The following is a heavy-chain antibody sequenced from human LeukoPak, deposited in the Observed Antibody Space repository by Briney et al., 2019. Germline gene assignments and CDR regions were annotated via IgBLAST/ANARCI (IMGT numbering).Heavy chain of an antibody. V-gene: IGHV4-39*01. CDR1: GGSISSSSYY. J-gene: IGHJ4*02. CDR2: IYYSGST. D-gene: IGHD1-26*01. CDR3: ARGGGSYGYYFDY. Sequence: SETLSLTCTVSGGSISSSSYYWGWIRQPPGKGLEWIGNIYYSGSTYYNPSLKSRVTISLDTSKNQFSLKLSSVTAADTAVYYCARGGGSYGYYFDYWGQGTLVTVSS.